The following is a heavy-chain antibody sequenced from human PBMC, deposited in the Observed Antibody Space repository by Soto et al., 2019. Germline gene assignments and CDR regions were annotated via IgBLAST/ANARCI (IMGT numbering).Heavy chain of an antibody. D-gene: IGHD2-8*02. CDR2: INHSGST. Sequence: QVPLQQGGAGLLKPSETLSLTCAGYGGSFSGYYWTWVRQPPGTGLEWIGEINHSGSTNYNPSLKSRVTISVDTSKNQFSLKLTSVTAADTAVYYCARDKITGLFDYWGQGTLVTVSS. J-gene: IGHJ4*02. CDR1: GGSFSGYY. V-gene: IGHV4-34*01. CDR3: ARDKITGLFDY.